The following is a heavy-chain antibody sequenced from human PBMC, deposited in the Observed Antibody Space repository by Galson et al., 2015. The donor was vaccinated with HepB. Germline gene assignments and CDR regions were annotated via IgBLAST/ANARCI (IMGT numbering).Heavy chain of an antibody. D-gene: IGHD1-14*01. J-gene: IGHJ6*02. CDR1: GYSFTSNW. CDR2: IYPGDSDT. CDR3: AREALRNYYYYGMDV. V-gene: IGHV5-51*01. Sequence: QSGAEVKKPGESLKISCKASGYSFTSNWIGWVRQMPGKGLEWMGIIYPGDSDTRYSPSFEGQVTISADKSICTAYLQWSSLKASDTAMYYCAREALRNYYYYGMDVWGQGTTVTVSS.